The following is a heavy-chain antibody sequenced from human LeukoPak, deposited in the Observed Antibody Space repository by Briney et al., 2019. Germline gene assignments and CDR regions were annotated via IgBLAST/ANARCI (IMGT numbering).Heavy chain of an antibody. D-gene: IGHD3-22*01. V-gene: IGHV3-11*01. CDR2: ISSSGSTI. CDR3: ARGPCDRDYYYYGMDV. J-gene: IGHJ6*02. Sequence: GGSLRLSCAASGFTFSDYYMSWIRQAPGKGLEWVSYISSSGSTIYYADSVKGRFTISRDNAKNSLYLQMNSLRAEDTAVYYCARGPCDRDYYYYGMDVRGQGTTVTVSS. CDR1: GFTFSDYY.